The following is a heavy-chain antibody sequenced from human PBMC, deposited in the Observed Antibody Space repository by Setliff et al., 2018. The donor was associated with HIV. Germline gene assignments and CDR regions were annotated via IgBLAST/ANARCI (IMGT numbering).Heavy chain of an antibody. V-gene: IGHV4-34*01. CDR2: INHTGST. CDR3: ARGALLAAFDFDH. D-gene: IGHD2-21*01. J-gene: IGHJ4*01. CDR1: GGSFSGYY. Sequence: SETLSLTCAVYGGSFSGYYWSWIRQPPGKGLEWIGEINHTGSTNYNPALKSRVTISVDTSKNQFSLKLSSVTAADTAVYYCARGALLAAFDFDHWGHGTQVTVSS.